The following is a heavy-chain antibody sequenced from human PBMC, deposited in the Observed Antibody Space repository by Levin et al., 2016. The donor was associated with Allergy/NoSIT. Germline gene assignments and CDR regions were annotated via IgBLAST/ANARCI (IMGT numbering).Heavy chain of an antibody. V-gene: IGHV3-30*03. CDR1: GFIFSDYA. CDR3: ARDVTPNYFDSSGPHY. CDR2: ISYDGDSK. J-gene: IGHJ1*01. Sequence: LSLTCAGSGFIFSDYAMHWVRQAPGKGLEWLAVISYDGDSKVYADSVKGRCTISRDNFGSTVYLEMTRLRVEDTAEYFCARDVTPNYFDSSGPHYWGQGTLVTVSS. D-gene: IGHD3-22*01.